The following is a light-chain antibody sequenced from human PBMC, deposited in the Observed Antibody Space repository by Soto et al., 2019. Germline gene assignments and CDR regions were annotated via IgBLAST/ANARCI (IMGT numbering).Light chain of an antibody. CDR2: AAS. CDR3: HQLDSYPYT. V-gene: IGKV1-9*01. Sequence: IQLTQSPSSLSASVGGRVTITCRASQGISSYLAWYQQKPGRAPKLLIYAASTFQSGVPSRFSGGGSGTDFTLTISSLQPEDFATYYCHQLDSYPYTFGQGTKLEIK. CDR1: QGISSY. J-gene: IGKJ2*01.